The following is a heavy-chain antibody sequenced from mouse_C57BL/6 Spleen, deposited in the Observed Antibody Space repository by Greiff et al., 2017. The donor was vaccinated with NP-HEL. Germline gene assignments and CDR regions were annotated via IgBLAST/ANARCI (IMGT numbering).Heavy chain of an antibody. J-gene: IGHJ2*01. CDR1: GYTFTSYW. V-gene: IGHV1-55*01. CDR3: ARADGYYRSFDY. CDR2: IYPGSGST. D-gene: IGHD2-3*01. Sequence: HVQLQQPGAELVKPGASVKMSCKASGYTFTSYWITWVKQRPGQGLEWIGDIYPGSGSTNYNEKFKSKATLTVDTSSSTAYMQLSSLTSEDSAVYYCARADGYYRSFDYWGQGTTLTVSS.